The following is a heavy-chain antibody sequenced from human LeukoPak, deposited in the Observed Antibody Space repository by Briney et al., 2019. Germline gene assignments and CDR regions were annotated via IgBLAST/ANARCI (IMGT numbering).Heavy chain of an antibody. D-gene: IGHD2-15*01. CDR1: GGTFSSYA. V-gene: IGHV1-69*05. J-gene: IGHJ4*02. CDR3: ARENTIYCSGGSCYSSSPADY. Sequence: ASVKVSCKASGGTFSSYAISWVRQAPGQGLEWMGRIIPIFGTANYAQKFQGRVTITTDESTNTAYMELSSLRSEDTAVYYCARENTIYCSGGSCYSSSPADYWGQGTLVTVSS. CDR2: IIPIFGTA.